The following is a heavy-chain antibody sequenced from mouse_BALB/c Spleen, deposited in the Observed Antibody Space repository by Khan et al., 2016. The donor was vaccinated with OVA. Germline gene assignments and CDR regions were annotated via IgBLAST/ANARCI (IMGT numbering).Heavy chain of an antibody. D-gene: IGHD2-4*01. J-gene: IGHJ3*01. CDR3: ARKDYYDYDPFPY. CDR2: INYSGNT. CDR1: GYSITSEYA. V-gene: IGHV3-2*02. Sequence: QLEESGPGLVKPSQSLSLTCTVTGYSITSEYAWNWIRQFPGNKLEWMGYINYSGNTRFNPSLKSRTSITRDTSKNQFFLQLSSVTTEDTATYYCARKDYYDYDPFPYWGQGTLVTVSA.